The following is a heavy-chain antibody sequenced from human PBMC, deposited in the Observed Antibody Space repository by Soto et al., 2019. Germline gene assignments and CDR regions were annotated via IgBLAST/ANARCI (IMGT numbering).Heavy chain of an antibody. D-gene: IGHD5-18*01. CDR2: ISAYDGNT. Sequence: ASVKVSCKASGYTFTSYGISWVRQAPGQGLEWMGWISAYDGNTNYAQKLQGRVTMTTDTSTSTDYMELRSLRSDDTAVYYCARDGGYSYGSLFDYWGQGTLVTVSS. J-gene: IGHJ4*02. CDR3: ARDGGYSYGSLFDY. CDR1: GYTFTSYG. V-gene: IGHV1-18*04.